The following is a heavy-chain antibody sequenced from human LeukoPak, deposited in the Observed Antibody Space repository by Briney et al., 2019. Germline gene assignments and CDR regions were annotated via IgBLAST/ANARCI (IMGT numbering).Heavy chain of an antibody. CDR2: IYYSGST. V-gene: IGHV4-30-4*08. J-gene: IGHJ4*02. CDR3: ARDAGYSSGWVDY. D-gene: IGHD6-19*01. CDR1: GGSISSGDYY. Sequence: SQTLSLTCTVSGGSISSGDYYWSWIRQPPGKGLEWIGYIYYSGSTYYNPSLKSRVTISVDTSKNQFSLKLSPVTAADTAVYYCARDAGYSSGWVDYWGQGTLVTVSS.